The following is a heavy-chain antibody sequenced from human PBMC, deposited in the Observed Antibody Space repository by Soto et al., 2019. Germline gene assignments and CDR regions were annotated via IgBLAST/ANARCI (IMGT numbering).Heavy chain of an antibody. V-gene: IGHV3-15*01. CDR2: IKSKIDGGTT. CDR1: GFTFSIAW. CDR3: ATEYYDFWSGYWPYYYYGMDV. Sequence: EVQLVESGGGLVKPGGSLRLSCAASGFTFSIAWMHWVRQAPGKGLEWVGRIKSKIDGGTTDYAAPVKGRFTISRDDSKNTLYLQMNSLKTEDTAVYYCATEYYDFWSGYWPYYYYGMDVWGQGTTVTVSS. D-gene: IGHD3-3*01. J-gene: IGHJ6*02.